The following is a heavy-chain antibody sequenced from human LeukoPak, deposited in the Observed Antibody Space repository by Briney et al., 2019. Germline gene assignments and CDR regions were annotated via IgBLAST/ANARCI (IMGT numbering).Heavy chain of an antibody. CDR2: MNPNSGNT. V-gene: IGHV1-8*01. CDR3: ARGLTSNRAYHYYYYYMDV. CDR1: GYTFTSYD. J-gene: IGHJ6*03. Sequence: ASVKVSCKASGYTFTSYDINWVRQATGQGLEWMGWMNPNSGNTGYAQKFQGRVTMTRNTSISTAYMELSSLRSEDTAVYYCARGLTSNRAYHYYYYYMDVWGKGTTVTVSS. D-gene: IGHD1-14*01.